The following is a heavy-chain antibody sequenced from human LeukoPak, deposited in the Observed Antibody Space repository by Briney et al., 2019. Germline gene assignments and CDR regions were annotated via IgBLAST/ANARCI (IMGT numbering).Heavy chain of an antibody. J-gene: IGHJ5*02. CDR1: GGTFSSYA. Sequence: SVKVSCKASGGTFSSYAISWVRQAPGQGLEWMGGIIPIFGTANYAQKFQGRVTITADKSTSTAYVELSSLRSEDTAVYYGVRECGRTSCSSFDPWGQGTLVTVSS. CDR3: VRECGRTSCSSFDP. CDR2: IIPIFGTA. V-gene: IGHV1-69*06. D-gene: IGHD2-2*01.